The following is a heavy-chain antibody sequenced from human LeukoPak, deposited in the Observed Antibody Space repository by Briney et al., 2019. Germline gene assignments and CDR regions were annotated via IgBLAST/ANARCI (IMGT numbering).Heavy chain of an antibody. Sequence: SETLSLTCTVSGGSISSYYWSWIRQPPGKGLEWIGYIYYSGGTNYNPSLKSRVTISVDTSKNQFSLKLSSVTAADMAVYYCARVEDPYYYYYMDVWGKGTTVTVSS. CDR3: ARVEDPYYYYYMDV. D-gene: IGHD2-15*01. CDR2: IYYSGGT. V-gene: IGHV4-59*01. J-gene: IGHJ6*03. CDR1: GGSISSYY.